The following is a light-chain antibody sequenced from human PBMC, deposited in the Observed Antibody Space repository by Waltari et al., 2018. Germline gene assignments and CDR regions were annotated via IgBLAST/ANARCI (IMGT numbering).Light chain of an antibody. CDR2: RNN. J-gene: IGLJ2*01. CDR3: ATWDDSLSGGV. CDR1: RSNIGANY. Sequence: QSVLTQPPSASGTPGQRVTLPCSGRRSNIGANYVYWYQQLPGLSPRLLIYRNNKRPAGVPDRFSASKSGTSASLAISGLRSEDEADYYCATWDDSLSGGVFGGGTKLTVL. V-gene: IGLV1-47*01.